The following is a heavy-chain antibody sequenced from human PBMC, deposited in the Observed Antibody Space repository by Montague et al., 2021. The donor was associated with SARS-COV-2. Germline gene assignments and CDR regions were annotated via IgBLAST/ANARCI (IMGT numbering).Heavy chain of an antibody. D-gene: IGHD1-26*01. Sequence: SETLSLTCTVSGGSITTTSYYWGWIRQPPGKGLEWIGSIYYSGTIDYNPSLQSRVTISVDTSKNQFSLRLSSVSAADTAMYYCARDVRFSNYELWFDPWGQGTLLTVSS. V-gene: IGHV4-39*07. CDR2: IYYSGTI. J-gene: IGHJ5*02. CDR3: ARDVRFSNYELWFDP. CDR1: GGSITTTSYY.